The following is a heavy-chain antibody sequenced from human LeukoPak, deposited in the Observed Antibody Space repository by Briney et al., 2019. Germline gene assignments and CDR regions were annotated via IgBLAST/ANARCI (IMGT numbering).Heavy chain of an antibody. J-gene: IGHJ4*02. V-gene: IGHV5-51*01. CDR3: ARHLGIAVAGTVAPDY. D-gene: IGHD6-19*01. Sequence: GESLKISCKGSGYSFTSYWIGWVRQMPRKGLEWMGIIYPVDSDTRYSPSFQGQVTISADKSISTAYLQWTSLKASDTAMYYCARHLGIAVAGTVAPDYWGQGTLVTVSS. CDR1: GYSFTSYW. CDR2: IYPVDSDT.